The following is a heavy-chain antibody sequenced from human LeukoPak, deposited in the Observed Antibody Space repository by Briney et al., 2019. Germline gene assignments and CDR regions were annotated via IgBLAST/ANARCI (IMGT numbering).Heavy chain of an antibody. J-gene: IGHJ4*02. CDR3: VRQAREGPLPRYFDY. CDR2: IYYSGST. Sequence: SETLSLTCSVSGGSISSSAYYWGWIRQPPGKGLEWIGTIYYSGSTYYNPSLRSRVTISVDTSKNQFSLRLSSVAAADTAMYFCVRQAREGPLPRYFDYWGQGTLVTVSS. V-gene: IGHV4-39*01. CDR1: GGSISSSAYY. D-gene: IGHD1-26*01.